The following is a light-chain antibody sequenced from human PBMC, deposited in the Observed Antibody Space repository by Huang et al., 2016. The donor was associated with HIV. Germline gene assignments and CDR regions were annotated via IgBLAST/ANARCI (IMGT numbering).Light chain of an antibody. Sequence: ETVLTQSPATLSLSPGERATLSCRASQSVNSYLAWYQQKPGQTPRLLIYDASNRATDIPARFSGSGSGTDVTLTISSLEPEDFAVYYCQQRKYWPPITFGQGTRLEIK. CDR3: QQRKYWPPIT. CDR1: QSVNSY. CDR2: DAS. V-gene: IGKV3-11*01. J-gene: IGKJ5*01.